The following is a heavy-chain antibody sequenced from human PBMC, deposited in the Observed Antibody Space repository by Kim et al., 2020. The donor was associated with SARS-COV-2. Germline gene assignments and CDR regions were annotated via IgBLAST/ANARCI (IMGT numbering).Heavy chain of an antibody. Sequence: GGSLRLSCAASGFTFSSYAMHWVRQAPGQGLEWVAVISYDGSNKYYADSVKGRFTISRDNSKNTLYLQMNRLRAEDTAVYYCASTRQSVVVAATLDYWGQGTLVTVSS. V-gene: IGHV3-30-3*01. CDR2: ISYDGSNK. J-gene: IGHJ4*02. CDR1: GFTFSSYA. CDR3: ASTRQSVVVAATLDY. D-gene: IGHD2-15*01.